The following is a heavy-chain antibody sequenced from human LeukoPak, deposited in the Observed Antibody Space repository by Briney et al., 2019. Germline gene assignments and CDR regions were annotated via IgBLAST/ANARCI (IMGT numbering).Heavy chain of an antibody. J-gene: IGHJ3*02. CDR2: ISSSSNYI. CDR3: ARDVGASAQDAFDI. Sequence: GGSLRLSCAASGFTFSTYNMNWVRQAPGKWLEWVSSISSSSNYIYYADSVKGRFTISRDNAKNSLYLQMNSLRAEDTDVYYCARDVGASAQDAFDIWGQGTMVTVSS. CDR1: GFTFSTYN. V-gene: IGHV3-21*01. D-gene: IGHD1-26*01.